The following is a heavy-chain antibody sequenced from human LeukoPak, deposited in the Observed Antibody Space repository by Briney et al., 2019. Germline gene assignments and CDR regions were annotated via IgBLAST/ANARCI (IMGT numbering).Heavy chain of an antibody. D-gene: IGHD6-19*01. CDR3: AREDREQWLVVFDY. V-gene: IGHV4-4*07. CDR2: IYTSGST. J-gene: IGHJ4*02. CDR1: GGSISSYY. Sequence: SETLSLTCTVSGGSISSYYWSWIRQPAGKGLEWIGRIYTSGSTNYNPSLKSRVTMSVDTSKNQFSLKLSSVTAADTAVYYRAREDREQWLVVFDYWGQGTLVTVSS.